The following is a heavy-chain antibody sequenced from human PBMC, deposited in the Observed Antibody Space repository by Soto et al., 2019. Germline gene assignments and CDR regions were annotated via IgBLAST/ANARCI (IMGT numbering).Heavy chain of an antibody. CDR3: ARSRSFTLGFYYDGMDV. Sequence: PGESLKISCKGSGYNFANYWIGWVRQMPGKGLEWMGIIYPGDSGTRYSPSFQGQVTISADKSLRTAYLQWTSLKASDTALYYCARSRSFTLGFYYDGMDVWGQGTTVTVSS. V-gene: IGHV5-51*01. J-gene: IGHJ6*02. CDR2: IYPGDSGT. D-gene: IGHD6-6*01. CDR1: GYNFANYW.